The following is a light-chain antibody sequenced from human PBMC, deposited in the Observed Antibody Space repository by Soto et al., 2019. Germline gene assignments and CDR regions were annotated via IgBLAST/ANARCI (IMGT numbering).Light chain of an antibody. CDR3: QQYNNWRT. Sequence: EIVMTQSPATLSVSPGERATLSCRASQSVSSNLAWYQQKPGQAPRLLIYDASNRATGIPARFSGSGSGTDFTLTISSLQSEDFAVYYCQQYNNWRTFGQGTKVDIK. J-gene: IGKJ1*01. CDR2: DAS. CDR1: QSVSSN. V-gene: IGKV3D-15*01.